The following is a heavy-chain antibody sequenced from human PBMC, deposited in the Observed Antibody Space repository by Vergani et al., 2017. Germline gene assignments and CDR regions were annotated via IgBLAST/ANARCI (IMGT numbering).Heavy chain of an antibody. V-gene: IGHV4-61*02. CDR2: VHSSGST. D-gene: IGHD4/OR15-4a*01. J-gene: IGHJ3*02. Sequence: QVQLQESGPGPVKPSQTLSLTCRVSGDSLTSDFFYWTWIRQPAGKRLEWIGRVHSSGSTHYNPSLEGRVSVSMDTAKNVFSLDLQSVPAADTAVYFCARGGASNRCPTRGTFEIWGRGTLVTVSS. CDR1: GDSLTSDFFY. CDR3: ARGGASNRCPTRGTFEI.